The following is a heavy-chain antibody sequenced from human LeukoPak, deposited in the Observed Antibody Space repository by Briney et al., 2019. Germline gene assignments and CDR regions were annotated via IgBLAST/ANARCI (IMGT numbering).Heavy chain of an antibody. V-gene: IGHV4-30-4*08. CDR3: ASFFLDSSGPLPDY. D-gene: IGHD3-22*01. J-gene: IGHJ4*02. CDR1: GGSISSGDYA. CDR2: IYYSGST. Sequence: PSQPLSLTWTVSGGSISSGDYAWSWIRQPPGKGLEWIGYIYYSGSTYYNPSLKSRVTISVDTSKNQFSLKLSSVTAADTAVYYCASFFLDSSGPLPDYWGQGTLVTVSS.